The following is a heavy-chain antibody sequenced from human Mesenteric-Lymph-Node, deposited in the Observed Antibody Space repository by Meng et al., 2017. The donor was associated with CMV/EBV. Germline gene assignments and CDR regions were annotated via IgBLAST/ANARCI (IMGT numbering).Heavy chain of an antibody. CDR2: IVVGSGNT. D-gene: IGHD2-2*01. CDR1: GFTFTNSA. J-gene: IGHJ4*02. CDR3: ATCGSSTSCYFDY. Sequence: SVKVSCKASGFTFTNSAVQWVRQARGQRLEWIGWIVVGSGNTNYAQKFHDRVTISRDMSTSTAYMELSSLESEDTAVYYCATCGSSTSCYFDYWGQGTLVTVSS. V-gene: IGHV1-58*01.